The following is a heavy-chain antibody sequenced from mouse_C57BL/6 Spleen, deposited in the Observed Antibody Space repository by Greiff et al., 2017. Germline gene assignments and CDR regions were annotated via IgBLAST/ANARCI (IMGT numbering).Heavy chain of an antibody. J-gene: IGHJ4*01. Sequence: VQLKESGPGMVKPSQSLSLTCTVTGYSITSGYDWHWIRHFPGNKLEWMGYISYSGNTNYNPSLKSRISITHVTSKNQFFLKLNSVTTEDTATYYCARGDYYAMEYWGQGTSVTVSS. CDR3: ARGDYYAMEY. V-gene: IGHV3-1*01. CDR1: GYSITSGYD. CDR2: ISYSGNT.